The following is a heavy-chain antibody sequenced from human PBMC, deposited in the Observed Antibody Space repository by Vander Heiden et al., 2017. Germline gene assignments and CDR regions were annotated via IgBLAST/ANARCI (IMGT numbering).Heavy chain of an antibody. CDR1: GFPFSTYV. V-gene: IGHV3-23*01. D-gene: IGHD6-19*01. Sequence: EVQLLESGGGLVQPGGSLRLSCLASGFPFSTYVVSRVRPAPGKGLAWVSTISGSYGNTYYADSVMGRFTISRDNSNNTLSLQMNSLRADDTAVYYCATGGAWLQPHFDNWGQGTLVTVSS. CDR3: ATGGAWLQPHFDN. J-gene: IGHJ4*02. CDR2: ISGSYGNT.